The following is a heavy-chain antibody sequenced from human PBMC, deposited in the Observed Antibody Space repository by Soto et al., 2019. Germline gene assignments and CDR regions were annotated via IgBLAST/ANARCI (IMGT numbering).Heavy chain of an antibody. D-gene: IGHD1-7*01. V-gene: IGHV5-51*01. CDR2: IYPGDSDT. J-gene: IGHJ6*02. Sequence: GESLKISCKGSGYNFTNYWIGWVRQMPGKGLEYMGIIYPGDSDTRYSPSFQGQVTVSADKPINTAYLQWSSLKASDTAMYYCARLTTGTTSYGMDVWGQGTTVTVSS. CDR3: ARLTTGTTSYGMDV. CDR1: GYNFTNYW.